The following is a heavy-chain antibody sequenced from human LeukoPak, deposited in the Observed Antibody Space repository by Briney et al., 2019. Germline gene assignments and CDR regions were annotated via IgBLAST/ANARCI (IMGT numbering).Heavy chain of an antibody. Sequence: GGSLRLSGAASGFTFSSYSMNWVRQAPGKGREWVSYIISSSSTIYYADSVKGRFTISRDNAKNSLYLQMNSLRDEDTAVYYCARDRPDILTGYYTDAFDIWGQGTMVTVSS. V-gene: IGHV3-48*02. J-gene: IGHJ3*02. CDR2: IISSSSTI. CDR3: ARDRPDILTGYYTDAFDI. CDR1: GFTFSSYS. D-gene: IGHD3-9*01.